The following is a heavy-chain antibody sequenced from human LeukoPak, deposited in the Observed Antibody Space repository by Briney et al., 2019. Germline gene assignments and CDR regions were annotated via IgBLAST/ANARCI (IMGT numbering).Heavy chain of an antibody. CDR3: ARDSGSDWWDH. Sequence: GASVKVSCKAFEYTFTSYTMHWARQAPGQRLEWMGWINAGNGNTKYSEKFQGRVIITRDTSASTAYMELSSLRSEDTAVYYCARDSGSDWWDHWGQGTLVTVSS. J-gene: IGHJ5*02. CDR1: EYTFTSYT. V-gene: IGHV1-3*01. D-gene: IGHD5-12*01. CDR2: INAGNGNT.